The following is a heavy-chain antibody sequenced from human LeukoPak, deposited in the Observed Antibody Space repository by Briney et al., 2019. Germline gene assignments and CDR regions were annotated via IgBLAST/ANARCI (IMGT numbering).Heavy chain of an antibody. D-gene: IGHD5-18*01. J-gene: IGHJ4*02. CDR1: GYTFTSYG. V-gene: IGHV1-18*01. CDR2: ISAYNGNT. Sequence: ASVKVSCKASGYTFTSYGISWVRQAPGRGLEWMGWISAYNGNTNYAQKLQGRVTMTTDTSTSTAHMELRSLRSDDTAVYYCARDRDVDTAMGNWGQGTLVTVSS. CDR3: ARDRDVDTAMGN.